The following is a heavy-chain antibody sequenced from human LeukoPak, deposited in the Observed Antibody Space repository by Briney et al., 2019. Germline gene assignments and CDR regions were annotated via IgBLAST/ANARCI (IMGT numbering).Heavy chain of an antibody. D-gene: IGHD6-19*01. Sequence: SETLSLTCAVYGGSFSGYYWSWIRQPPGKGLEWIGEINHSGSTNYNPSLKSRVTISVDTSKNQFSLKLSSVTAADTAVYYCAREAKYSSGAIDYWGQGTLVTVSS. CDR3: AREAKYSSGAIDY. V-gene: IGHV4-34*01. CDR1: GGSFSGYY. CDR2: INHSGST. J-gene: IGHJ4*02.